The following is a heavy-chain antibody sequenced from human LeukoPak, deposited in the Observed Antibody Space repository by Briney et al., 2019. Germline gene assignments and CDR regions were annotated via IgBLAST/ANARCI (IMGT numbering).Heavy chain of an antibody. CDR2: IRNKANIYTT. D-gene: IGHD1-26*01. CDR1: GFTFSDHY. V-gene: IGHV3-72*01. J-gene: IGHJ4*02. Sequence: GGALRLSCAASGFTFSDHYMDWVRQAPGKGLEWVGRIRNKANIYTTEYAASVKGRFTISRDDSKNSLYLQMNSLKTEDTAVYYCARAPNSGTLGEDYWGQGTLVTVSS. CDR3: ARAPNSGTLGEDY.